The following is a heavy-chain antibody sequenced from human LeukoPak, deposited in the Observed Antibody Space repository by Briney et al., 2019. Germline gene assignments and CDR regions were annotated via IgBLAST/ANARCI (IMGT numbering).Heavy chain of an antibody. D-gene: IGHD3-22*01. CDR3: ATTWHYDSRGYLFED. J-gene: IGHJ4*01. CDR2: FDPEDGET. Sequence: ASVKVSCKVSGYTLTELSMHWVRQAPGKGLEWMGGFDPEDGETIYAQKFQGRVTMTEDTSTDTAYMELSSLRSEDTAVYFCATTWHYDSRGYLFEDWGHGTRVTVSS. V-gene: IGHV1-24*01. CDR1: GYTLTELS.